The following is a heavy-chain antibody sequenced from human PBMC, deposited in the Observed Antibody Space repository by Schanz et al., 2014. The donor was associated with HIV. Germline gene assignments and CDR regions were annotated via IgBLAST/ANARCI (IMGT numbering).Heavy chain of an antibody. CDR2: MNPNRGNA. J-gene: IGHJ6*02. CDR3: ARRRGWGSYRYFPYGLDV. V-gene: IGHV1-8*01. D-gene: IGHD3-16*02. CDR1: GYTFTSYD. Sequence: QVLLVQSGAEVKKPGASVKVSCKASGYTFTSYDINWVRQATGQGLEWMGWMNPNRGNAGFAQTFQGRVTLTRDTSITTAYMELTSLRPEDTAVYYCARRRGWGSYRYFPYGLDVWGQGTTVTVSS.